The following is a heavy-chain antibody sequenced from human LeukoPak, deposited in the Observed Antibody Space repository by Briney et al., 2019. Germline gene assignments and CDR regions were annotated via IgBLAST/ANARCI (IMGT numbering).Heavy chain of an antibody. V-gene: IGHV3-43*02. J-gene: IGHJ6*04. CDR1: GFTFDDYA. CDR3: AKSSSWNNYWMDV. Sequence: GGSLRPSCAASGFTFDDYAMHWVRQAPGKGLEWVSLISGDGGSTYYADSVKGRFTISRDNIKNSPYVQMNSLRTEDTAMYYCAKSSSWNNYWMDVWGKGTTVTVSS. D-gene: IGHD6-13*01. CDR2: ISGDGGST.